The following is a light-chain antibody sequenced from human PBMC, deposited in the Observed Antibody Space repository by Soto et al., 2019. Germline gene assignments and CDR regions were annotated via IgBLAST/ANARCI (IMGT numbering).Light chain of an antibody. Sequence: DIQMTQSPSTLSASVGDRVTITCRASQSMSSWLAWYQQKPGRAPKLLIYKTSSLEGGVPSRFSGSGSGTEFTLTISSLQPDDFATYYCQHYNSYSPTWTFGQGTKVEIK. CDR2: KTS. CDR1: QSMSSW. J-gene: IGKJ1*01. V-gene: IGKV1-5*03. CDR3: QHYNSYSPTWT.